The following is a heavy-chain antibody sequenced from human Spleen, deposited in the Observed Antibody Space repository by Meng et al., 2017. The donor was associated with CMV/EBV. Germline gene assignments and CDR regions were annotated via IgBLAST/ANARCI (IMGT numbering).Heavy chain of an antibody. D-gene: IGHD5-18*01. CDR3: ARDLGDTTMVALDY. CDR2: ISSSSSYI. Sequence: GESLKISCAASGFTFSSYSMNWVRQAPGKGLEWVSSISSSSSYIYYADSVKGRFTISRDNAKNSLYLQMNSLRAEDTAVYYCARDLGDTTMVALDYWGQGTLVTVSS. CDR1: GFTFSSYS. J-gene: IGHJ4*02. V-gene: IGHV3-21*01.